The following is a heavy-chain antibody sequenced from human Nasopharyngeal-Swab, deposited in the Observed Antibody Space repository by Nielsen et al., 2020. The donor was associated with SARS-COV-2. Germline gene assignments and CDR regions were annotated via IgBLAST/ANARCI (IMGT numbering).Heavy chain of an antibody. CDR3: ARDQWQQLVA. CDR1: GFPFSTSV. D-gene: IGHD6-13*01. Sequence: GESLKISCAASGFPFSTSVMTWVRQAPGKGLDWVSLISTSGDTTFYTNSVEGRFTISRDNSRNTLFLQMNTLRAEDTAVYYCARDQWQQLVAWGQGTLVTVSS. V-gene: IGHV3-23*01. CDR2: ISTSGDTT. J-gene: IGHJ5*02.